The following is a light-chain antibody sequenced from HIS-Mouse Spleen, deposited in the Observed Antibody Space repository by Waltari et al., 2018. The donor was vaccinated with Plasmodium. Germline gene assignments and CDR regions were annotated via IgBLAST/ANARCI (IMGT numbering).Light chain of an antibody. CDR1: RPNIAINP. J-gene: IGLJ3*02. CDR3: AAWDDSLNGWV. V-gene: IGLV1-44*01. Sequence: QSVLTQPPSASGPPGHRVTLSSSGTRPNIAINPVNLYQQLPGTATKLPIYSNNQRPSGVPDRFSGSKSGTSASLAISGLQSEDEADYYCAAWDDSLNGWVFGGGTKLTVL. CDR2: SNN.